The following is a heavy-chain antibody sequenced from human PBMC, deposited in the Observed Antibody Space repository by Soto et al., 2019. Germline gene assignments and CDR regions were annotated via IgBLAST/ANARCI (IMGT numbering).Heavy chain of an antibody. CDR1: GFTFSSYA. CDR3: ARAGPPVARYYFDY. J-gene: IGHJ4*02. Sequence: QVQLVESGGGVVQPGRSLRLSCAISGFTFSSYAMHWVRQAPGKGLEWVAVISYDGSNKFYADSVKGRFTISRDTSKNTLYLQMNSLRAEDTAVYYCARAGPPVARYYFDYWGQGTLVTVFS. CDR2: ISYDGSNK. V-gene: IGHV3-30-3*01.